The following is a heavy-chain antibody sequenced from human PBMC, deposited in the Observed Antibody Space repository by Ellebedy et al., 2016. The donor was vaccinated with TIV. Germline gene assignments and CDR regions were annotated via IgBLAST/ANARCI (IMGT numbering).Heavy chain of an antibody. CDR3: ARHKSDTFYYDSSGYPQAGAFDM. CDR1: GFTFTNYW. CDR2: IYPGDSDT. Sequence: GESLKISCKGSGFTFTNYWISWVRQMPGKGLEWLGIIYPGDSDTKYSPSFEGQVTISVDRSINSAHLQLSSLEASDTAMYYCARHKSDTFYYDSSGYPQAGAFDMWGQGTMVTVSS. V-gene: IGHV5-51*01. D-gene: IGHD3-22*01. J-gene: IGHJ3*02.